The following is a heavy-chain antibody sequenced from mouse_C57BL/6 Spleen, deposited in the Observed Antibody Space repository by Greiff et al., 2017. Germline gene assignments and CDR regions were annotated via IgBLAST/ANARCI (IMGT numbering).Heavy chain of an antibody. V-gene: IGHV2-5*01. J-gene: IGHJ4*01. Sequence: QVQLQQSGPGLVQPSQSLSITCTVSGFSLTSYGVHWVRQSPGKGLEWLGVIWRGGSTDYNAAFMSRLSITKDNSKSQVFFKMNSLQADDTAIYYCAKTVLRSNYDYAMDYWGQGTSVTVSS. D-gene: IGHD2-5*01. CDR1: GFSLTSYG. CDR2: IWRGGST. CDR3: AKTVLRSNYDYAMDY.